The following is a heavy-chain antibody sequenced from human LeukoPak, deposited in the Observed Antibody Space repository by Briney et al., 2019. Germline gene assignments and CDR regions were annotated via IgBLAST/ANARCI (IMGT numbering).Heavy chain of an antibody. CDR3: AKDDNYDYVWGSHPDDY. CDR1: GFTFSSHG. J-gene: IGHJ4*02. D-gene: IGHD3-16*02. Sequence: GGSLRLACVASGFTFSSHGMNWVRQAPGKGLEWVSGIIPSGHTTYYADSVRGRFTISRDNSKNTLYLQMNSLRAEDTAVYYCAKDDNYDYVWGSHPDDYWGQGTLVTVSS. V-gene: IGHV3-23*01. CDR2: IIPSGHTT.